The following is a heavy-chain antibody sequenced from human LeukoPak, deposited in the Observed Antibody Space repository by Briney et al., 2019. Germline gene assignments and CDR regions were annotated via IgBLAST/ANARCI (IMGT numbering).Heavy chain of an antibody. J-gene: IGHJ4*02. Sequence: GGSLRLSCAASGFTFNNYGMYWVRQAPGKGLEWVAVIWFDGSNEYYADSVKGRFTISGDNSKNTLYLQMNSLRVEDTAVYYCARRLVGSIDYWGQGTLVTVSS. CDR2: IWFDGSNE. D-gene: IGHD6-19*01. CDR3: ARRLVGSIDY. CDR1: GFTFNNYG. V-gene: IGHV3-33*01.